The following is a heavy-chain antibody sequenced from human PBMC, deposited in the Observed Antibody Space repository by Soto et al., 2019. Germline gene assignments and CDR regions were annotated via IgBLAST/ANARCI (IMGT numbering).Heavy chain of an antibody. J-gene: IGHJ4*02. CDR3: AHSLKADYGDYAPFDY. CDR2: IYWNDDK. CDR1: GFSLSTSGVG. Sequence: QITLKESGPTLVKPTQTLTLTCTFSGFSLSTSGVGVGWIRQPPGKALEWLAPIYWNDDKRDSPSLQSRLTITKDTPKNQVVLTMTNMDPVDTATYYCAHSLKADYGDYAPFDYWGQGTLLTVSS. D-gene: IGHD4-17*01. V-gene: IGHV2-5*01.